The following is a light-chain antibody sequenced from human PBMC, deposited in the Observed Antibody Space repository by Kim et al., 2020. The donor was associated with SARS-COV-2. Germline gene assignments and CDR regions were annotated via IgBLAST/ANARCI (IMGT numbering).Light chain of an antibody. V-gene: IGLV3-1*01. J-gene: IGLJ3*02. CDR2: QDS. CDR1: TLGDKY. CDR3: QAWDSSTAV. Sequence: SPGQTASTTCAGDTLGDKYAFWYQQKPGQSPVLVIYQDSKRPSGIPERFSRSNSGNTATLTISGTQAMDEADYYCQAWDSSTAVFGGGTQLTVL.